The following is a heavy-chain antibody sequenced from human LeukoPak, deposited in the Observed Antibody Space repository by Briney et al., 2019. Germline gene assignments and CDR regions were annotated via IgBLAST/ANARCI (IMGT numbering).Heavy chain of an antibody. V-gene: IGHV3-23*01. D-gene: IGHD3-22*01. J-gene: IGHJ4*02. CDR1: GFTFSSYA. Sequence: GGSLRLSCAASGFTFSSYAMSWVRQAPGKGLEWVSAISGSGGSAYYADSVKGRFTISRDNSKNTLYLQMNSLRAEDTAVYYCAKRTTYYYDSSGYYDYWGQGTLVTVSS. CDR2: ISGSGGSA. CDR3: AKRTTYYYDSSGYYDY.